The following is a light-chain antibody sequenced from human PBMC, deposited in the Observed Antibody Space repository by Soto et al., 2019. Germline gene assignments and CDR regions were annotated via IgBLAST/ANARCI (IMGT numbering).Light chain of an antibody. CDR1: QSIGSTY. V-gene: IGKV3-20*01. CDR2: GAS. CDR3: QQCGSSPLYT. Sequence: EIVLTQSPGTLSLSPGERATLSCRASQSIGSTYLAWYQQKPGQAPRLLIYGASNRATGIPDRFSGSGSGTDFTLTVSRLEPEDFAVYFCQQCGSSPLYTFGQGTKLEIK. J-gene: IGKJ2*01.